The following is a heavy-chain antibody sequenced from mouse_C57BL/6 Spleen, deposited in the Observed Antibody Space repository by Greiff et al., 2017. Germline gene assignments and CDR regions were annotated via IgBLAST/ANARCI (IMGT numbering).Heavy chain of an antibody. Sequence: QVQLQQSGAELVKPGASVKLSCKASGYTFTEYTIHWVKQRSGQGLEWIGWFYPGSGSIKYNEKFKDKATLTADKSSSTVYLELSRLTSEDSAVYFGAADEGGPSGYYDYDAWFAYWGQGTLVTVSA. CDR1: GYTFTEYT. D-gene: IGHD2-4*01. CDR3: AADEGGPSGYYDYDAWFAY. J-gene: IGHJ3*01. V-gene: IGHV1-62-2*01. CDR2: FYPGSGSI.